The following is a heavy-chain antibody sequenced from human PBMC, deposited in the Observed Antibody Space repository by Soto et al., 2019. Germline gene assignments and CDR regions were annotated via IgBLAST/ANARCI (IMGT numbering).Heavy chain of an antibody. CDR3: ARGGSSNWLRIFHQ. CDR2: IYHDGST. CDR1: GASISTINW. J-gene: IGHJ1*01. D-gene: IGHD6-13*01. V-gene: IGHV4-4*02. Sequence: KPSETLSLTCAVSGASISTINWWSWVRQPPGMGLEWIGEIYHDGSTNYNPSLKSRISISLDKSKNESSLKLSSVTAADTAVYFCARGGSSNWLRIFHQWGQGTLVTVSS.